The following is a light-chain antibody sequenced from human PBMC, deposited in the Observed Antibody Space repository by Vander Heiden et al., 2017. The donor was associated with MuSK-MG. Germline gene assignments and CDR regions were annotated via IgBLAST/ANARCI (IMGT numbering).Light chain of an antibody. CDR3: AAWDDSLNGLVV. CDR2: VNN. V-gene: IGLV1-44*01. J-gene: IGLJ2*01. Sequence: QSVLTQPPSASGTPGQRVSISCSGSSSNIGNNSVNWYQQLPGTAPNLLIWVNNQRPSGVPDRFSGSKSGTSASLAISGLQSEDEAVYYCAAWDDSLNGLVVFGGGTKLTVL. CDR1: SSNIGNNS.